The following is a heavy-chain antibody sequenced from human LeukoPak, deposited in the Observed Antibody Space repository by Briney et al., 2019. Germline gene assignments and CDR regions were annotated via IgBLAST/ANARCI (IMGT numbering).Heavy chain of an antibody. J-gene: IGHJ4*02. Sequence: PGGSLRLSCAVSGLKFDDHGMSWVRQVPGKGLEWVSGLDWIGASTTYADSVKGRFTISRDNARNSLYLQMNSLKVEDTAFYFCATGYYRTFDCWGQGTLVTVSS. CDR1: GLKFDDHG. CDR3: ATGYYRTFDC. D-gene: IGHD3-16*02. V-gene: IGHV3-20*04. CDR2: LDWIGAST.